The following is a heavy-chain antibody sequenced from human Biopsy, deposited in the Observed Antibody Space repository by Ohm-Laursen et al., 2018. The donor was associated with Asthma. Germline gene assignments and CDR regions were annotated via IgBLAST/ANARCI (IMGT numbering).Heavy chain of an antibody. CDR2: INHSGST. CDR3: ARSAKTIFGVVMGSYYYGMDV. D-gene: IGHD3-3*01. CDR1: GGSFSGYY. V-gene: IGHV4-34*01. Sequence: SETLSLTCAVYGGSFSGYYWSWIRQPPGKGLVWIGEINHSGSTNYNPSLKSRFTISVDTSKNQFPLKLSSVTAADTAVYYCARSAKTIFGVVMGSYYYGMDVWGQGTMVTVSS. J-gene: IGHJ6*02.